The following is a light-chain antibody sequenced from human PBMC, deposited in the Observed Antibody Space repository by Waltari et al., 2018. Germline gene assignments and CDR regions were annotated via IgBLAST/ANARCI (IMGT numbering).Light chain of an antibody. CDR3: QHYEGWPPWT. CDR1: QSVSTK. Sequence: EIVLTQSPATLSVSPGERATLSCRASQSVSTKVAWYQQRPGQAPRLLIYAASSRATGVPARFGGSGSGTDFTLTISGLQSEDFAVYYCQHYEGWPPWTFGQGTKV. CDR2: AAS. V-gene: IGKV3-15*01. J-gene: IGKJ1*01.